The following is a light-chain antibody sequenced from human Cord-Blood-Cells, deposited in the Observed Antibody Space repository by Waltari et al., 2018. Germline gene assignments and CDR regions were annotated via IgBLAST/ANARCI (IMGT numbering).Light chain of an antibody. CDR2: YDD. CDR3: AAWDDSLNGVV. CDR1: SSNSGNSA. Sequence: QSVLTQPPSVSEAPRQRVTISGSGSSSNSGNSALHWYQQLPGKAPKLLIYYDDLLPSGVSDRFSGSKSGTSASLAISGLQSEDEADYYCAAWDDSLNGVVFGGGTKLTVL. V-gene: IGLV1-36*01. J-gene: IGLJ2*01.